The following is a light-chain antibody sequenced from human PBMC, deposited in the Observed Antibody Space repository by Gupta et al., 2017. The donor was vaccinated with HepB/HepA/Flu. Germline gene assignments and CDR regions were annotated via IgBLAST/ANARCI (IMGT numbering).Light chain of an antibody. V-gene: IGLV1-44*01. J-gene: IGLJ3*02. Sequence: QSVLTQPPSASGTPRQRVTISCSGSSSNVGSKVVNWYQQVPGTAPKPLIYSKDQRPSGVPDRFSGYKSGTSAFLDISGLQSEDEADYYCAAWDNSMRGLVFGGGTKLTVL. CDR1: SSNVGSKV. CDR3: AAWDNSMRGLV. CDR2: SKD.